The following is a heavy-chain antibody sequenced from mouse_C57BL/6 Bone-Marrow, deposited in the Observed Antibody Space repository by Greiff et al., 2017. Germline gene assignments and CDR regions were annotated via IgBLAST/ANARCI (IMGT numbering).Heavy chain of an antibody. D-gene: IGHD1-1*01. J-gene: IGHJ3*01. V-gene: IGHV1-9*01. CDR3: ARSDTTVPFAY. CDR2: ILPGGGST. CDR1: GYTFTGYW. Sequence: VQLQQSGAELMKPWASVTLSCKATGYTFTGYWIEWVKQRPGHGLEWIGEILPGGGSTNYNEKFKGKATFTADTSSNTAYMQLSSLTTEDSAIYCCARSDTTVPFAYWGRGTLVTVSA.